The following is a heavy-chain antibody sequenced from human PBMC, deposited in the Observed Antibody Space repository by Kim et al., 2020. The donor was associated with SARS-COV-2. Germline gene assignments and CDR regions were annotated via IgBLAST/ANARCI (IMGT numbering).Heavy chain of an antibody. D-gene: IGHD6-13*01. J-gene: IGHJ4*02. V-gene: IGHV4-39*01. CDR3: ARSYSSTWFPFEY. Sequence: YNPSLRSRVTISVDTSRTQFSLKLTSVTATDTAVYYCARSYSSTWFPFEYWGQGTLVSVPS.